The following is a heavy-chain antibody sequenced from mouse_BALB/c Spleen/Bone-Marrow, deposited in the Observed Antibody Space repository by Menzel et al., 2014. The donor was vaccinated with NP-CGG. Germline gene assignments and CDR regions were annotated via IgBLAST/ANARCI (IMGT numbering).Heavy chain of an antibody. V-gene: IGHV4-1*02. CDR2: INPDSSTI. CDR1: GFDFXRYW. D-gene: IGHD1-1*01. CDR3: ERLSYYGRFAY. J-gene: IGHJ3*01. Sequence: EVKVEESGGGLVQPGGSLKLSCAASGFDFXRYWMSWVRQAPGKGLEWIGEINPDSSTINYTPSLKDKFIISRDNAKNTLYLQMSKVRSEDTALYYCERLSYYGRFAYWGQGTLVTVSA.